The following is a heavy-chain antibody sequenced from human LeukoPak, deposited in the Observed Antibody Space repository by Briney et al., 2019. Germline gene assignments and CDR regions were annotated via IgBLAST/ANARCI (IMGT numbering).Heavy chain of an antibody. Sequence: TGGTLRLSCAASGFTFSSYGMHWVRQAPGKGLEWVAVISYDGSNKYYADSVKGRFTISRDNSKNTLYLQMNSLRAEDTAVYYCAKGDSGSYIWGQGTMVTVSS. CDR3: AKGDSGSYI. CDR1: GFTFSSYG. J-gene: IGHJ3*02. D-gene: IGHD1-26*01. CDR2: ISYDGSNK. V-gene: IGHV3-30*18.